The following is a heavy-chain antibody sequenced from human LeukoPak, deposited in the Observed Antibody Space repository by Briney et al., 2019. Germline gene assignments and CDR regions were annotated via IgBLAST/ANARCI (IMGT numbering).Heavy chain of an antibody. D-gene: IGHD2-2*01. CDR2: ISGTSSHI. J-gene: IGHJ4*02. V-gene: IGHV3-21*01. Sequence: GGSLRLSCAASGFTFSSYSMNWVRQAPGKGLEWVSYISGTSSHIYYADSVKGRFTISRDNAKNSLYLQMNSLRAEDTAVYYCARDALAAGYRLEWYYFDYWGQGTLVTVSS. CDR3: ARDALAAGYRLEWYYFDY. CDR1: GFTFSSYS.